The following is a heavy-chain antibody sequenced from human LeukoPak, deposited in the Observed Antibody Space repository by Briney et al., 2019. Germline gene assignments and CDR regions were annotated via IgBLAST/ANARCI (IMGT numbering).Heavy chain of an antibody. CDR2: INHSGST. Sequence: SETLSLTCAVYGGSFSGYYWSWIRQPPGKGLEWIGEINHSGSTNYNPSLKSRVTISVDTSKNQFSLKLSSVTAADTAVYYCARENYYYYGMDVWGQGTTVTVSS. CDR1: GGSFSGYY. CDR3: ARENYYYYGMDV. J-gene: IGHJ6*02. V-gene: IGHV4-34*01.